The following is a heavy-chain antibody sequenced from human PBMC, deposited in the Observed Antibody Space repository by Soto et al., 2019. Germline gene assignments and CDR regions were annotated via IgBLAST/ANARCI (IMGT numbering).Heavy chain of an antibody. J-gene: IGHJ4*02. D-gene: IGHD3-22*01. CDR3: ARTRDSRGYSLFDF. CDR2: ISPTSEYI. V-gene: IGHV3-21*01. CDR1: GFSFSRHS. Sequence: GGSLRLSCAASGFSFSRHSMNWVRQAPGKGLEWVSSISPTSEYIYHADSVKGRFTISRDNAKNSLYLQMDSLRADDTAVYYCARTRDSRGYSLFDFWGQGTQVTVSS.